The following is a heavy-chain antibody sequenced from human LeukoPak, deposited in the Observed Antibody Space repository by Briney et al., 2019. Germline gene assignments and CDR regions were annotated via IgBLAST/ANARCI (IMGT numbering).Heavy chain of an antibody. D-gene: IGHD1-26*01. Sequence: GGSLRLSCAASRFTFNSCWMSRVRQAPGKGLEWVANIEQDGSEKYYVDSVKGRFTISRDNSKNTLYLQMNSLRAEDTAVYYCARGGSYLSAFDIWGQGTMVTVSS. CDR1: RFTFNSCW. CDR2: IEQDGSEK. V-gene: IGHV3-7*03. CDR3: ARGGSYLSAFDI. J-gene: IGHJ3*02.